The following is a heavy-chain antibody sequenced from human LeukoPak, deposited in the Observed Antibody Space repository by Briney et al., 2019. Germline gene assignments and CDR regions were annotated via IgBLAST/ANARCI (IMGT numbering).Heavy chain of an antibody. CDR1: GFTFGDYA. CDR2: IKEDGNEK. V-gene: IGHV3-7*01. Sequence: GRSLRLSCTASGFTFGDYAMSWVRQAPGKGLEWVASIKEDGNEKYCVDSVKGRFTISRDNAKSSLYLQMNNLRVEDTAVYYCARSGTWSFDYWGQGTLVTVSS. D-gene: IGHD6-13*01. J-gene: IGHJ4*02. CDR3: ARSGTWSFDY.